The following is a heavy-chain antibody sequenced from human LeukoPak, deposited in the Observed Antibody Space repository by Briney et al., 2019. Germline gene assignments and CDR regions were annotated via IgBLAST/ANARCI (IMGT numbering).Heavy chain of an antibody. CDR1: GYTFTSYG. D-gene: IGHD2-2*02. Sequence: GASVKVSCKASGYTFTSYGISWVRQAPGQGLEWMGWISAYNGNTNYAQKLQGRVTMTTDTSTSTAYMELRSLRSDDTAVYYCARDKGPATAIPLRNLYPGDYWGQGTLVTVSS. V-gene: IGHV1-18*01. CDR2: ISAYNGNT. CDR3: ARDKGPATAIPLRNLYPGDY. J-gene: IGHJ4*02.